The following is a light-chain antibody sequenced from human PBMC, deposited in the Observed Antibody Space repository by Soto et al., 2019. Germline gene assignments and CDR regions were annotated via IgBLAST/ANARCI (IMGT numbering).Light chain of an antibody. CDR1: QSLLFRNGNTH. J-gene: IGKJ2*01. V-gene: IGKV2-28*01. CDR2: LGT. Sequence: EIEMTQSPLSLPVTPGEPASISCRSSQSLLFRNGNTHLDWYLQKPGQSPQLLMYLGTNRASGVPDRLSGSGTGTDFTLKISRVEAEDVVVYYCMQTLLLPHTFGQGTKREI. CDR3: MQTLLLPHT.